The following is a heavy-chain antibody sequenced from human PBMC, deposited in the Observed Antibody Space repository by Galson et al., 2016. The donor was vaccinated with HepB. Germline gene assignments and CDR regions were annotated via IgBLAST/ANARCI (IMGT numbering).Heavy chain of an antibody. D-gene: IGHD6-13*01. CDR2: ISGSGGST. CDR3: AKGRSLSAAVSIWFDP. CDR1: GFTSSNYA. Sequence: GSLRLSCAASGFTSSNYAMSWVRQAPGKGLEWVSSISGSGGSTFYADSVKGRFTISRDNSKNTLSLQMNSLRAEDTALYYCAKGRSLSAAVSIWFDPWGQGTLVTVSS. V-gene: IGHV3-23*01. J-gene: IGHJ5*02.